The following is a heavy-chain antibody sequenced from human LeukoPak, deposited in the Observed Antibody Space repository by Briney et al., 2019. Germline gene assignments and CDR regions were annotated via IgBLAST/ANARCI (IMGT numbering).Heavy chain of an antibody. CDR3: ARGPRNDG. D-gene: IGHD1-1*01. Sequence: GASVKVSCKPSGYPFTTWEINWVRQAAGQGLEWMGWVHPNGGKTAYAQKFQGRVTMTRDTSISTAYMELSSLTSDDTAVYFCARGPRNDGWGQGSLVTVSS. CDR2: VHPNGGKT. J-gene: IGHJ4*02. CDR1: GYPFTTWE. V-gene: IGHV1-8*01.